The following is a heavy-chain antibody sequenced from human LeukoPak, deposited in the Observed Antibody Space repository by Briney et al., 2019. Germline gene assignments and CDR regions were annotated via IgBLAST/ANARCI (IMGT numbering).Heavy chain of an antibody. CDR3: ARESSGSYFAN. V-gene: IGHV3-53*01. Sequence: QPGGSLRLSCTASGFTVTSNYMSWVRQAPGKGLEWVSVIYDSGSTYYTDSVKRRFTISRDYSRNTLYPQMDSLRVEDTAVYYCARESSGSYFANWGQGTLVTVSS. CDR2: IYDSGST. J-gene: IGHJ4*02. CDR1: GFTVTSNY. D-gene: IGHD1-26*01.